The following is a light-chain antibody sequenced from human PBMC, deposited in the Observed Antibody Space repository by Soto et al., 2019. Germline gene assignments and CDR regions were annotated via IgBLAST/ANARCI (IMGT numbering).Light chain of an antibody. CDR1: KRVNRR. Sequence: ELGWTNSQPPLPVSPGERPTPSGRAGKRVNRRLGCNQQKPGRPPRPLIYVASYRATGFPARFSGSGSGTEYTLTISNLQAEDFAVYYCQQFNNWPHTFGQGTRLEIK. J-gene: IGKJ2*01. CDR3: QQFNNWPHT. CDR2: VAS. V-gene: IGKV3-15*01.